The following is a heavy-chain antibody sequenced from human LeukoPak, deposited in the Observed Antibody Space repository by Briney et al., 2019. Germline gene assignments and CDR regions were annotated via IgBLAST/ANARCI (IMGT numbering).Heavy chain of an antibody. J-gene: IGHJ4*02. CDR3: ARAYQLLSQFDY. D-gene: IGHD2-2*01. CDR1: GRSISSSSYY. Sequence: SETLSLTCTVSGRSISSSSYYWGWIRQPPGKGLEWIGSIYYSGSTYYNPSLKSRVTISVDTSKNQFSLKRSSVTAADTAVYYCARAYQLLSQFDYWGQGTLVTVSS. CDR2: IYYSGST. V-gene: IGHV4-39*01.